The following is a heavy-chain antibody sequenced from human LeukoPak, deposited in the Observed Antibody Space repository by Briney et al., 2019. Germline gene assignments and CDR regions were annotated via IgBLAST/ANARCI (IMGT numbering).Heavy chain of an antibody. J-gene: IGHJ6*02. V-gene: IGHV4-34*01. D-gene: IGHD2-2*01. CDR3: ARERSYCSSTSCYLLGMDV. CDR1: GGSISSYY. CDR2: INHSGST. Sequence: SETLSLTCSVSGGSISSYYWSWIRQPPGKGLEWIGEINHSGSTNYNPSLKSRVTISVDTSKNQFSLKLSSVTAADTAVYYCARERSYCSSTSCYLLGMDVWGQGTTVTVSS.